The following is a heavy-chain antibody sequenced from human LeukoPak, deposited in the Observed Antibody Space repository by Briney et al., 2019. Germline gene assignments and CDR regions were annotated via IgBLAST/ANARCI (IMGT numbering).Heavy chain of an antibody. CDR1: GYTFTSYY. CDR3: ARGYSYGCHY. J-gene: IGHJ4*02. Sequence: GASVKVSCKASGYTFTSYYIHWVRQAPGXXXXWMGIINPSGGSTSYAQKFQGRVTMTRDTSTSTVYMELSSLRSEDTAVYYCARGYSYGCHYWGQGTLVTVSS. CDR2: INPSGGST. D-gene: IGHD5-18*01. V-gene: IGHV1-46*01.